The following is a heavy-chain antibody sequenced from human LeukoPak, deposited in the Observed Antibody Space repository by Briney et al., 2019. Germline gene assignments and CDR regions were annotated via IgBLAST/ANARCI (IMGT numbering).Heavy chain of an antibody. CDR3: ARDRMIAAAGTYYYYGMDV. V-gene: IGHV3-33*01. D-gene: IGHD6-13*01. Sequence: GGSLRLSCAASGFTFSSYGMHWVCQAPGKGLEWVAVIWYDGSNKYYADSVKGRFTISRDNSKNTLYLQMNSLRAEDTAVYYCARDRMIAAAGTYYYYGMDVWGQGTTVTVSS. CDR2: IWYDGSNK. CDR1: GFTFSSYG. J-gene: IGHJ6*02.